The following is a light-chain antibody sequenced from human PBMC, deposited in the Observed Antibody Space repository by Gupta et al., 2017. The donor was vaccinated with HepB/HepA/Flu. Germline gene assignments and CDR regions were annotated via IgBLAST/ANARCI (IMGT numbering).Light chain of an antibody. CDR1: QSVSSN. V-gene: IGKV3-15*01. CDR2: GAS. J-gene: IGKJ2*01. CDR3: QQDYNWHPYT. Sequence: EIVMTQSPATLSVSPGERATLSCRASQSVSSNLAWYQQKPGQAPRLLIYGASTRATGIPARFSGSGYGTEFTLTISSRQSEDFAVYYCQQDYNWHPYTFGQGTKLEIK.